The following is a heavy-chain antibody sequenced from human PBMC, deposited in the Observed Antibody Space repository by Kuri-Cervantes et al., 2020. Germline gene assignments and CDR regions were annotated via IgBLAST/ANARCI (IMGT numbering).Heavy chain of an antibody. D-gene: IGHD3-16*02. CDR3: ASFPSYRLGYFQH. CDR1: GFTFSDYY. Sequence: GESLKISCAASGFTFSDYYMSWIRQAPGKGLEWVSYISSGSTIYYADSVKGRFTISRDNAKNSLYLQMNSLRAEDTAVYYCASFPSYRLGYFQHWGQGTLVTVSS. V-gene: IGHV3-11*01. J-gene: IGHJ1*01. CDR2: ISSGSTI.